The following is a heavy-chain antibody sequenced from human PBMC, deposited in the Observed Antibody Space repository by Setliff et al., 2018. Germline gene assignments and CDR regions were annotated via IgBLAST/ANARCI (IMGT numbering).Heavy chain of an antibody. D-gene: IGHD3-10*01. CDR1: GGSISSSSYY. Sequence: NPSETLSLTCTVSGGSISSSSYYWGWIRQPPGKGLEWIGSIYYSGSTYYNPSLKSRVTISVDTSKNQFSLKLSSVTAADTAVYYCARIHLLLWFGELLSGWFDPWGHGTLVTVSS. CDR2: IYYSGST. J-gene: IGHJ5*02. V-gene: IGHV4-39*07. CDR3: ARIHLLLWFGELLSGWFDP.